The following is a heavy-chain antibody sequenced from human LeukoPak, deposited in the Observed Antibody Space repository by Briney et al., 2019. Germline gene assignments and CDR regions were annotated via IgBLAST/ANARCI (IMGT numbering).Heavy chain of an antibody. CDR2: IYYSGST. CDR3: ARSDGLLRRGGSAKAFDI. Sequence: SETLSLTCTVSGGSISSGGYYWSWIRQHPGKGLEWIGYIYYSGSTYYNPSLKSRVTISVDTSKSQFSLKLSSVTAADTAVYYCARSDGLLRRGGSAKAFDIWGQGTMVTVSS. D-gene: IGHD2-15*01. CDR1: GGSISSGGYY. V-gene: IGHV4-31*03. J-gene: IGHJ3*02.